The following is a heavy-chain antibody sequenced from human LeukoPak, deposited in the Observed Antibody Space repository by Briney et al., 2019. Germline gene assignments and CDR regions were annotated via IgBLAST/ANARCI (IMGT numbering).Heavy chain of an antibody. J-gene: IGHJ4*02. CDR3: ASGAYGSASY. CDR1: GGSISSYY. D-gene: IGHD1-26*01. CDR2: IYYSGST. Sequence: PSETLSLICTVSGGSISSYYWSWIRQPPGKGLEWIGYIYYSGSTNYNPSLKSRVTISVDTSKNQFSLKLSSVTAADTAVYYCASGAYGSASYWGQGTLVTVSS. V-gene: IGHV4-59*01.